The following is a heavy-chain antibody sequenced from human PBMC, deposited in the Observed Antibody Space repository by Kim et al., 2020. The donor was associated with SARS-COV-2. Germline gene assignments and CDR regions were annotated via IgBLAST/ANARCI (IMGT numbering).Heavy chain of an antibody. CDR3: ASSEPDYGGNSDYYYYGMDV. V-gene: IGHV1-69*13. Sequence: SVKVSCKASGGTFSSYAISWVRQAPGQGLEWMGGIIPIFGTANYAQKFQGRVTITADESTSTAYMELSSLRSEDTAVYYCASSEPDYGGNSDYYYYGMDVWGQGTTVTVSS. CDR2: IIPIFGTA. CDR1: GGTFSSYA. D-gene: IGHD4-17*01. J-gene: IGHJ6*02.